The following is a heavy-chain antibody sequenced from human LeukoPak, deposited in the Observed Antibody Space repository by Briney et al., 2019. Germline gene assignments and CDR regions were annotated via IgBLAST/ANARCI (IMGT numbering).Heavy chain of an antibody. CDR3: AKDLGYCSGGSCGDY. J-gene: IGHJ4*02. V-gene: IGHV3-23*01. CDR1: GFTFSSYA. D-gene: IGHD2-15*01. CDR2: ISGSGGST. Sequence: GGSLRLSCAASGFTFSSYAMGWVRQAPGKGLEWVSAISGSGGSTYYADSVKGRFTISRDNSKNTLYLQMNSLRAEDTAVYYCAKDLGYCSGGSCGDYWGQGTLVTVSS.